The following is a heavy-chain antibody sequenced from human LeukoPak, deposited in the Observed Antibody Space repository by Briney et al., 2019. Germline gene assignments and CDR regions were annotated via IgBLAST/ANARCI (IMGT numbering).Heavy chain of an antibody. D-gene: IGHD3-22*01. Sequence: GGSLRLSCAASGFTFSSYEMNWVRQAPGKGLEWVSYISSSGSTIYYADSVKGRFTISRDNAKNSLYLQMNSLRAEDTAVYYCARDSAYYYDSSGYHLFDHWGQGTLVTVSS. CDR2: ISSSGSTI. CDR1: GFTFSSYE. V-gene: IGHV3-48*03. J-gene: IGHJ4*02. CDR3: ARDSAYYYDSSGYHLFDH.